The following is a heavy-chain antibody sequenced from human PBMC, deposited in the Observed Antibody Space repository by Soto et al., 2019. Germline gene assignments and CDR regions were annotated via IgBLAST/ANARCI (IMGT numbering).Heavy chain of an antibody. CDR3: ARSYCSITSCQYYYYYYLDV. J-gene: IGHJ6*03. D-gene: IGHD2-2*01. Sequence: GESLKISCKGSGYSFTSYWIGWVRQMPGKGLEWMGIIYPGDSDTRYSPSFQGQVTISADKSISTAYLQWSSLKASDTAMYYCARSYCSITSCQYYYYYYLDVCGKGTTVTVSS. CDR2: IYPGDSDT. CDR1: GYSFTSYW. V-gene: IGHV5-51*01.